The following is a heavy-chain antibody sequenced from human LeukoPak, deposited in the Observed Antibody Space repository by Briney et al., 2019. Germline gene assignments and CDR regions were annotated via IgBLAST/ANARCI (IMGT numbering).Heavy chain of an antibody. CDR2: FDPEDGET. V-gene: IGHV1-24*01. Sequence: ASVKVSCTVSGYTLTELSMHWVRQAPGKGLEWMGGFDPEDGETIYAQKFQGRVTMTRNTSISTAYMELSSLRSEDTAVYYCARGMSRYSSGWFDPWGQGTLVTVSS. D-gene: IGHD6-19*01. CDR1: GYTLTELS. CDR3: ARGMSRYSSGWFDP. J-gene: IGHJ5*02.